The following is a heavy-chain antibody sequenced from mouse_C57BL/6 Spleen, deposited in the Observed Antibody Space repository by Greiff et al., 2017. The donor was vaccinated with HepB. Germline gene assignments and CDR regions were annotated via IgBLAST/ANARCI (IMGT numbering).Heavy chain of an antibody. CDR1: GFTFSSYT. Sequence: EVHLVESGGGLVKPGGSLKLSCAASGFTFSSYTMSWVRQTPEKRLEWVATISGGGGNTYYPDSVKGRFTISRDNAKNTLYLQMSSLRSEDTALYYCVRHRYYDYDDVFFAYWGQGTLVTVSA. CDR3: VRHRYYDYDDVFFAY. CDR2: ISGGGGNT. J-gene: IGHJ3*01. V-gene: IGHV5-9*01. D-gene: IGHD2-4*01.